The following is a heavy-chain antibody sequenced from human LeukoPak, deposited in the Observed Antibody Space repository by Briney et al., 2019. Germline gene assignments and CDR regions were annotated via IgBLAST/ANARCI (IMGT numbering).Heavy chain of an antibody. CDR1: GFTFSSYA. CDR3: AKDVRYCSGGSCY. V-gene: IGHV3-23*01. Sequence: GGSLRLSCAASGFTFSSYAMSWVRQAPAKGLEWVSAISGSGGSTYYADSVKGRFTISRDNSKNTLYLQMNSLRAEDTAVYYCAKDVRYCSGGSCYWGQGTLVTVSS. J-gene: IGHJ4*02. CDR2: ISGSGGST. D-gene: IGHD2-15*01.